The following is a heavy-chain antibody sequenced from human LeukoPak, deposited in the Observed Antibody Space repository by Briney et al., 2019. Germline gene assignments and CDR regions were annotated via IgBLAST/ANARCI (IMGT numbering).Heavy chain of an antibody. Sequence: GGSLRLSCGASGFIFSTHGMHWVPQAPGKGLEWVAVISYDGKTEYYADSVRGRFTISRDNSKNTVYLQVNSLRAEDTAVYYCAKVGRGYPTSWWYFGVWGRGTLVTVSS. CDR1: GFIFSTHG. V-gene: IGHV3-30*18. CDR3: AKVGRGYPTSWWYFGV. J-gene: IGHJ2*01. D-gene: IGHD1-26*01. CDR2: ISYDGKTE.